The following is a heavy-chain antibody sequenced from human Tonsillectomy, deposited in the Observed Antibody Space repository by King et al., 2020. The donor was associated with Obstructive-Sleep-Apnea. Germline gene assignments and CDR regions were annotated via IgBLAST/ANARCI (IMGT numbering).Heavy chain of an antibody. CDR3: ARGNYYDGLDV. V-gene: IGHV5-51*01. D-gene: IGHD6-13*01. CDR2: VYPVDSHT. J-gene: IGHJ6*02. CDR1: GYSFSRYW. Sequence: VQLVQSGAEVKKPGESLKISCQGSGYSFSRYWIAWVRQMPGKGLEWMGLVYPVDSHTKYSPSFQGKVTISADKSISTAYLQWSGLKASDTAMYFCARGNYYDGLDVWGQGTTVTVSS.